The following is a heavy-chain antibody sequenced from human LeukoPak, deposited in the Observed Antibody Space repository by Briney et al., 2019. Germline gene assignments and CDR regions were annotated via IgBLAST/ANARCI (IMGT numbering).Heavy chain of an antibody. J-gene: IGHJ4*02. CDR2: IDHTGST. V-gene: IGHV4-59*01. CDR3: ARVSGYDWESFYDY. CDR1: GGSFSGYY. D-gene: IGHD5-12*01. Sequence: SETLSLTCAVYGGSFSGYYWSWIRQPPGKGLEWIGYIDHTGSTNYNPSLNSRVTISRDMSKNHFSLKLSSVTAADTAVYYCARVSGYDWESFYDYWGQGTLVTVSS.